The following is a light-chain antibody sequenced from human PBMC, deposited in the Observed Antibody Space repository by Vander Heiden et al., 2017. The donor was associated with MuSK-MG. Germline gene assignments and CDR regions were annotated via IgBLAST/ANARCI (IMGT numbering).Light chain of an antibody. CDR1: QTISYY. CDR2: AAS. V-gene: IGKV1-39*01. CDR3: RQSHSTRPT. J-gene: IGKJ1*01. Sequence: DIQMTQSPSSLSASVGDTVTITCRASQTISYYLNWYQQKAGKAPKLLIYAASFSESAVPSTFSGSGSARDFTLSIIRLLPEDFATYYCRQSHSTRPTFGQGTKVEIK.